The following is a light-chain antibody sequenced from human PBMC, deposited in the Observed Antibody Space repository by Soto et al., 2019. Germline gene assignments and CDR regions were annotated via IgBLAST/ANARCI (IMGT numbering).Light chain of an antibody. Sequence: DIVLTQAPATLSLSPGESSTPSCKASQAVTSKFLAWYQQNPGQPPRLLILGASTRATGIADRFSGSGSGTDFTLTISRLQPEEFAVYYCQQYGDSLLTFGGGTKVDIK. CDR1: QAVTSKF. CDR3: QQYGDSLLT. V-gene: IGKV3-20*01. CDR2: GAS. J-gene: IGKJ4*01.